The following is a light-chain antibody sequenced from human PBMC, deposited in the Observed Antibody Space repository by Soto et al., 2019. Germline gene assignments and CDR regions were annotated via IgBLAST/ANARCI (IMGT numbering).Light chain of an antibody. CDR1: QSISSY. CDR3: QHSYSTPHT. J-gene: IGKJ4*01. Sequence: DIQMTQSPSSLSASVGDRVTITCRASQSISSYLNWYQQKPGKAPKLLIYAASSLQSGVPSRFSGSGSATDFTLTISSLQPEDFATYYCQHSYSTPHTFGGGTKVEIK. CDR2: AAS. V-gene: IGKV1-39*01.